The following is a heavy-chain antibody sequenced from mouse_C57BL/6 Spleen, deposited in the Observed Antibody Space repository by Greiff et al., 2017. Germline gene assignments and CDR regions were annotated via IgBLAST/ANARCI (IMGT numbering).Heavy chain of an antibody. CDR1: GYTFTSYG. Sequence: QVQLQQSGAELARPGASVKLSCKASGYTFTSYGISWVKQRTGQGLEWIGELYPSSGNTYYNEKFKGKATLTADKSSSTAYMELRSLTSEDSAVYCCARDYGSSLYYFDYWGQGTTLTVSA. CDR3: ARDYGSSLYYFDY. D-gene: IGHD1-1*01. J-gene: IGHJ2*01. V-gene: IGHV1-81*01. CDR2: LYPSSGNT.